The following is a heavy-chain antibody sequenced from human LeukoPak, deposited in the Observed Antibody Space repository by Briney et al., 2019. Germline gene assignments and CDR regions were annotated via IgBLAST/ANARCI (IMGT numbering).Heavy chain of an antibody. Sequence: GGSLRLSCAASGFTFSSYAMSWVRQAPGKGLEWVSGISGSGGSTYYADSVKGRFTISRDNSKNTLYLQMNSLRAEDTAVYYCARTYCTNGVCYEFDYWGQGTLVTVSS. J-gene: IGHJ4*02. D-gene: IGHD2-8*01. CDR2: ISGSGGST. V-gene: IGHV3-23*01. CDR1: GFTFSSYA. CDR3: ARTYCTNGVCYEFDY.